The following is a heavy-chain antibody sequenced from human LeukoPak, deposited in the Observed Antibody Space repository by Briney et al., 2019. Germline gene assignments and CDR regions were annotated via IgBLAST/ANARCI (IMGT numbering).Heavy chain of an antibody. CDR1: GYSFTSYW. D-gene: IGHD3-16*01. Sequence: GESLQISCQGSGYSFTSYWIGWVRQLPGKGLEWMGIIYPGDSDTRYSPSFQGQVTISADKSISAAYLQWSSLKASDTAMYYCARHEGVTIGDYWGQGTLVTVSS. V-gene: IGHV5-51*01. CDR3: ARHEGVTIGDY. J-gene: IGHJ4*02. CDR2: IYPGDSDT.